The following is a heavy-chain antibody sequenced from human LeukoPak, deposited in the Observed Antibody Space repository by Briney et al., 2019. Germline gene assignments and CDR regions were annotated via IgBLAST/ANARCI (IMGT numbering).Heavy chain of an antibody. CDR3: ARGLSYGDYPLDS. CDR2: IYSTGRT. V-gene: IGHV4-39*07. J-gene: IGHJ5*01. CDR1: GGSVSSSSYY. D-gene: IGHD4-17*01. Sequence: SETLSLACTVAGGSVSSSSYYWGWLRQPRWKGLDCIVSIYSTGRTYYNPSVESRFSISVDTSKNQFSLKLISVTAADTAVYYCARGLSYGDYPLDSWGQGSLVIVSS.